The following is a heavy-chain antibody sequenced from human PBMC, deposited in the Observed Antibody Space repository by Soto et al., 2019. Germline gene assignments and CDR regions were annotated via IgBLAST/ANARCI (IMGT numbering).Heavy chain of an antibody. CDR1: GFTVSSNY. V-gene: IGHV3-53*01. CDR2: IYSGGST. CDR3: ARDRVHSSGWYYFDY. Sequence: EVQLVESGGGLIQPGGSLRLSCAASGFTVSSNYMSWVRQAPGKGLEWVSVIYSGGSTYYADSVKGRFTISRDNSKNTLYLQMNSLRAEDTAVYYCARDRVHSSGWYYFDYWSQGTLVTVSS. J-gene: IGHJ4*02. D-gene: IGHD6-19*01.